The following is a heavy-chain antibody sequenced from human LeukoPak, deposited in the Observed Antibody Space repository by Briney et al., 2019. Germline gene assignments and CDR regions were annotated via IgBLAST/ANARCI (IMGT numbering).Heavy chain of an antibody. CDR3: AKGHLGVRGPYDY. CDR1: GGSFSGYY. V-gene: IGHV3-11*04. CDR2: ISSSGSTI. D-gene: IGHD3-10*01. Sequence: LSLTCAVYGGSFSGYYWSWLRQPPGKGLEWVSYISSSGSTIYYADSVKGRFTISRDNAKNSLYLQMNSLRAEDTAVYYCAKGHLGVRGPYDYWGQGTLVTVSS. J-gene: IGHJ4*02.